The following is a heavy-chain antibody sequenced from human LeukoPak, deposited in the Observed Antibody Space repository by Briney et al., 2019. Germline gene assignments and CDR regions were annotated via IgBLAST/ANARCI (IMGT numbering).Heavy chain of an antibody. CDR1: GGSISSYY. J-gene: IGHJ5*02. V-gene: IGHV4-4*07. CDR2: IYTSGST. CDR3: VRDQAGSYSSNWFDP. D-gene: IGHD1-26*01. Sequence: SETLSLTCTVSGGSISSYYWSWIRQPAGKGLEWIGRIYTSGSTNYNPSLKSRVTMSVDTSKNQFSLKLSSVTAADTAVYYCVRDQAGSYSSNWFDPWGQGTLVTVSS.